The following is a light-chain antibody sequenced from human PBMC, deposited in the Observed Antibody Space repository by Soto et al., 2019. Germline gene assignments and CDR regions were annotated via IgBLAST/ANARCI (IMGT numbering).Light chain of an antibody. V-gene: IGKV3-20*01. CDR3: QQYGSSPWT. CDR2: GAS. Sequence: EIVLTQSPGTLSLSPGESVTLSCRASQSVSSAYLAWYQQKAGQAPRLLIYGASSRATGIPDRFSGSGSGTDFTLTINRLEHEDFAIYYCQQYGSSPWTFGQGTKVEI. CDR1: QSVSSAY. J-gene: IGKJ1*01.